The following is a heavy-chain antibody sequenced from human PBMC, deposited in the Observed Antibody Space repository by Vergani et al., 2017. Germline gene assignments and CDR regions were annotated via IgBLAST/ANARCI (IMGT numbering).Heavy chain of an antibody. J-gene: IGHJ3*02. D-gene: IGHD6-19*01. Sequence: QVQLVESGGGVVQPGRSLRLFCAASGFTFSSYGMHWVRQAPGKGLEWVAVIWYDGSNKYYADSVKGRFTISRDNSKNTLYLQMNSLRAEDTAVYYCAKGNSKWLVLLGAFDIWGQGTMVTVSS. CDR2: IWYDGSNK. CDR3: AKGNSKWLVLLGAFDI. V-gene: IGHV3-33*06. CDR1: GFTFSSYG.